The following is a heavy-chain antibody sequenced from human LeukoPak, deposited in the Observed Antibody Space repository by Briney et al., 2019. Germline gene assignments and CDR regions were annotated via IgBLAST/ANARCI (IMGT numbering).Heavy chain of an antibody. CDR1: GSSFTSYW. CDR3: ARPKYLSEGSNFVDY. D-gene: IGHD3-10*01. V-gene: IGHV5-51*01. J-gene: IGHJ4*02. Sequence: GASLQISCKGSGSSFTSYWIGWVRQLPGKGLEWMGIIYPGDSDTRYSPSFQGQVTISADKSISTAYLQWSSLKASDTAMYYCARPKYLSEGSNFVDYWGQGTLVTVSS. CDR2: IYPGDSDT.